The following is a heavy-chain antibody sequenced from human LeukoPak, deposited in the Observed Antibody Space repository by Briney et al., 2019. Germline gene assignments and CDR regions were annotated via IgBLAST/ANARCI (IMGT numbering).Heavy chain of an antibody. CDR2: MYYSGRT. D-gene: IGHD4-17*01. Sequence: SETLSLTCTVSGDSISSSTYHWGWIRKPRGKGREWIESMYYSGRTYNNPSLKSRFTIFVDTSNNQFSLKLSSVTATDTAVYYCAITYGDYDYAFDVWGQGTMVTVSS. CDR1: GDSISSSTYH. V-gene: IGHV4-39*01. J-gene: IGHJ3*01. CDR3: AITYGDYDYAFDV.